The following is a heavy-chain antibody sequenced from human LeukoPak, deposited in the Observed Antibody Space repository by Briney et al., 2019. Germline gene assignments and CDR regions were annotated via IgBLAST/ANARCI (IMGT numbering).Heavy chain of an antibody. CDR3: AREGWFGEFRLDY. J-gene: IGHJ4*02. Sequence: GSLRLSCAASGFTFSSYAMSWVGQAPGKGLVWVSRIASGGSSTNYADSVKGRFTISRDNAKNTLYLQMNSLRAEDTAVYYCAREGWFGEFRLDYWGQGTLVTVSS. D-gene: IGHD3-10*01. V-gene: IGHV3-74*01. CDR2: IASGGSST. CDR1: GFTFSSYA.